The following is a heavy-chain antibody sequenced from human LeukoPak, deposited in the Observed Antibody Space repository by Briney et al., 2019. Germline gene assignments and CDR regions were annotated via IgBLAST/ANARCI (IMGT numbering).Heavy chain of an antibody. V-gene: IGHV4-30-4*01. Sequence: SETLSLTCTVSGGSISSGDYYWSWIRQPPGKGLEWIAYLYYSGSTYYNPSLRSRVTMSADTSKNQLSLKLSSVTAADTAVYYCARPYYYDSRIDPWGQGILVTVSS. CDR1: GGSISSGDYY. J-gene: IGHJ5*02. D-gene: IGHD3-22*01. CDR2: LYYSGST. CDR3: ARPYYYDSRIDP.